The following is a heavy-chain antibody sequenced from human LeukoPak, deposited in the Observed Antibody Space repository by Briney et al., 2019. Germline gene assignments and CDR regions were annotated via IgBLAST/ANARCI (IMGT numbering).Heavy chain of an antibody. CDR2: ISGSGGST. D-gene: IGHD3-3*01. J-gene: IGHJ4*02. V-gene: IGHV3-23*01. CDR1: GFTFTNYA. CDR3: AKNGDFWSGAFDY. Sequence: PGGSLRLSCAASGFTFTNYAMSWVRQAPGKGLEWVSAISGSGGSTYYADSVKGRFTISRDNSKNTLYLQMNSLRAEDTAVYYCAKNGDFWSGAFDYWGQGTLVTVSS.